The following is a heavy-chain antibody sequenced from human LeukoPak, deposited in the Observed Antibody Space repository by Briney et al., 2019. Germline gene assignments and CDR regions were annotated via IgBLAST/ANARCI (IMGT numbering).Heavy chain of an antibody. V-gene: IGHV4-34*01. J-gene: IGHJ6*02. D-gene: IGHD1-26*01. CDR3: ARGRPRWELSYYYYGMDV. CDR2: INHSGST. Sequence: SETLSLTCAVYGGSFSGYYWGWIRQPPGKGLEWIGEINHSGSTNYNPSLKSRVTISVDTSKNQFSLALSSVTAADTAVYYCARGRPRWELSYYYYGMDVWGQGTTVTVSS. CDR1: GGSFSGYY.